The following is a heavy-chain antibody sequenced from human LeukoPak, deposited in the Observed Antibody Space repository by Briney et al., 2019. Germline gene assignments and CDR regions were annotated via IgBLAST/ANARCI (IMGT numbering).Heavy chain of an antibody. J-gene: IGHJ6*03. CDR1: GVTFNSYA. Sequence: SVKVSCKASGVTFNSYAISWVRQAPGQGFEWMGGFIPIFGTANYAQKFQGRVMITADESTSTAYMDLNSLRSEDTAVYYCARSPPGLIYMDVWGKGTTVSVSS. V-gene: IGHV1-69*13. CDR2: FIPIFGTA. CDR3: ARSPPGLIYMDV. D-gene: IGHD2-8*01.